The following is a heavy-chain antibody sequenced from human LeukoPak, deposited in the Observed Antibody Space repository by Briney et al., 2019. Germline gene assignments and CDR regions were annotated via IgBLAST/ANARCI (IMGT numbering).Heavy chain of an antibody. CDR3: ASSSSGSYRDAFDI. CDR1: GYTFTDYY. V-gene: IGHV1-2*02. D-gene: IGHD6-19*01. Sequence: ASVKVSCKASGYTFTDYYMHWVRQAPGHRLEWLGCVNPNSGGTNYAQTFRGRLTMTGDASISTAYMEMGRLKSDDTAMYYCASSSSGSYRDAFDIWGQGTMVTVSS. CDR2: VNPNSGGT. J-gene: IGHJ3*02.